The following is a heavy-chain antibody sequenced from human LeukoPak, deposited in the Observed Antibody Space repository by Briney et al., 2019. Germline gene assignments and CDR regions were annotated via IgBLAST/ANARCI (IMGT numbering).Heavy chain of an antibody. CDR3: ARDLTGAVFDF. V-gene: IGHV3-74*01. CDR1: GFTFSSYW. Sequence: GGSLRLSCAAPGFTFSSYWIHWVRQAPGKGLVCVSRITSDGSSTSYADSVRGRFTISRDNAKNTVYLQMNSLRAEDTAVYYCARDLTGAVFDFWGQGTLVTVSS. CDR2: ITSDGSST. J-gene: IGHJ4*02. D-gene: IGHD1-26*01.